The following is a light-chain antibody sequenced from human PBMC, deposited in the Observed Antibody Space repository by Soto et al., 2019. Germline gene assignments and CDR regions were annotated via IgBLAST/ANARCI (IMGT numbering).Light chain of an antibody. J-gene: IGKJ1*01. V-gene: IGKV3-20*01. CDR3: QQYGISPPT. CDR2: GAS. CDR1: QSVPTNF. Sequence: EIVLTQSPGTLSLSPGERATLSCRASQSVPTNFLAWYQQRPGQAPRPLIYGASNRATGIPDRFSGSGSETDFTLTINRLEPEDFAVFYCQQYGISPPTFGQGTKVEIK.